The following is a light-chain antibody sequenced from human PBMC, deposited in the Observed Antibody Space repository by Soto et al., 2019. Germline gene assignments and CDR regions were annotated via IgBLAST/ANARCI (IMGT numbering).Light chain of an antibody. J-gene: IGLJ1*01. CDR1: SSDVGGFNY. Sequence: QSALTQPASVSGSLGQSITISCTGTSSDVGGFNYVSWYQQHPGKAPKLMIYEVSNRPSGVSNRFSGSKSGNTASLTISGLQAEDEADYYCSSYTSSSTYVFGSGTK. CDR3: SSYTSSSTYV. CDR2: EVS. V-gene: IGLV2-14*01.